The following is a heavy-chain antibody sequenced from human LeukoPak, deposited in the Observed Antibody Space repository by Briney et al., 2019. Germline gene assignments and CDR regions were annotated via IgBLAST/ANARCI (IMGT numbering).Heavy chain of an antibody. CDR1: GYSISSGYY. Sequence: SETLSLTCAVSGYSISSGYYWGWVRQPPGKGLELIGSIYHSGSTYYNPSLKSRVTISVDASKNQFSLKLSSVTAADTAVYYCARDGYYYGSGSQTVDYWGQGTLVTVSS. CDR3: ARDGYYYGSGSQTVDY. D-gene: IGHD3-10*01. CDR2: IYHSGST. V-gene: IGHV4-38-2*02. J-gene: IGHJ4*02.